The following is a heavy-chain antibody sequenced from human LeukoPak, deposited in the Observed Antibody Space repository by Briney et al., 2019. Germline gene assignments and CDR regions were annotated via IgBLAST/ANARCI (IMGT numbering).Heavy chain of an antibody. J-gene: IGHJ3*02. D-gene: IGHD6-13*01. CDR2: IIPIFGTA. Sequence: SVKVSRKASGGTFSSYAISWVRQAPGQGLEWMGGIIPIFGTANYAQKFQGRVTITADKSTSTAYMELSSLRAEDTAVYYCAKDSSSWCDAFDIWGQGTMVTVSS. CDR3: AKDSSSWCDAFDI. CDR1: GGTFSSYA. V-gene: IGHV1-69*06.